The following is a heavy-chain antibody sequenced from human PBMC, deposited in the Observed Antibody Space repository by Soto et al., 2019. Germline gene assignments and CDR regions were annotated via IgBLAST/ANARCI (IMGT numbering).Heavy chain of an antibody. CDR3: AKGVVVATTSFQH. CDR2: ISYDGSDK. V-gene: IGHV3-30*18. J-gene: IGHJ1*01. D-gene: IGHD2-15*01. CDR1: GFTFSSYG. Sequence: QVQLVESGGGVVQPGRSLRLSCAASGFTFSSYGMHWVRQAPGKGLEWVAVISYDGSDKYYADSVKGRFTISRDNSNNTLYLPMDSLRAEDTAVYYCAKGVVVATTSFQHWGQGTLVTVSS.